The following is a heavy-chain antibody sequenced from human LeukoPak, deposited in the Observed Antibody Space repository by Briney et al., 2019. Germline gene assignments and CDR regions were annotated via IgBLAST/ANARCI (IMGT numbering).Heavy chain of an antibody. D-gene: IGHD5-18*01. CDR2: ISGSGGST. CDR1: GFTFSSYA. CDR3: ASPPHSYGYGYFDY. Sequence: GGSLRPSCAASGFTFSSYAMSWVRQAPGKGLEWVSAISGSGGSTYYADSVKGRFTISRDNSKNTLYLQMNSLRAEDTAVYYCASPPHSYGYGYFDYWGQGTLVTVSS. J-gene: IGHJ4*02. V-gene: IGHV3-23*01.